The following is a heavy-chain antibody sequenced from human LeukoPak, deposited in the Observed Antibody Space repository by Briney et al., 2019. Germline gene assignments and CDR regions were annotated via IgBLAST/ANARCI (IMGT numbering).Heavy chain of an antibody. CDR1: GYTFTGYS. CDR2: ISTNTGGT. CDR3: ARPCPSSTSSCYDY. J-gene: IGHJ4*02. D-gene: IGHD2-2*01. V-gene: IGHV1-2*02. Sequence: ASVKVSCKASGYTFTGYSMHWVQQAPGQGLEWIGWISTNTGGTNYAQKFQDRVTMTRDTSISTAYMELNSLRSDDTAVYYCARPCPSSTSSCYDYWGQGTLVTVSS.